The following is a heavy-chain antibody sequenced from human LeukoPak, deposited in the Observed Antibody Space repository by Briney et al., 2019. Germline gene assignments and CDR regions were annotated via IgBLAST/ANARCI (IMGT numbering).Heavy chain of an antibody. CDR3: ARAGCSSSWGHFDY. D-gene: IGHD6-13*01. Sequence: ASVKVSCKASGYTVTSYDINWVRQATGQGLEWMGWMNPNSGNTGYAQKFQGRVTMTRNTSISTAYMELSSLRSEDTAVYYCARAGCSSSWGHFDYWGQGTLVTVSS. CDR2: MNPNSGNT. CDR1: GYTVTSYD. J-gene: IGHJ4*02. V-gene: IGHV1-8*01.